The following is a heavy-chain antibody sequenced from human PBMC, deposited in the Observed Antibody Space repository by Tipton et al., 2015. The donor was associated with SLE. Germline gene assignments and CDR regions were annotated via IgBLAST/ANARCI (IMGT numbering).Heavy chain of an antibody. CDR2: IYYSGST. V-gene: IGHV4-59*11. CDR3: ASVSGCGDYYYYGMDV. D-gene: IGHD5-12*01. Sequence: TLSLTCTVSGGSISSHYWSWIRQPPGKGLEWIGYIYYSGSTNYNPSLKSRVTISVDTSKNQFSLKLSSVTAADTAVYYCASVSGCGDYYYYGMDVWGQGTTVTVSS. J-gene: IGHJ6*02. CDR1: GGSISSHY.